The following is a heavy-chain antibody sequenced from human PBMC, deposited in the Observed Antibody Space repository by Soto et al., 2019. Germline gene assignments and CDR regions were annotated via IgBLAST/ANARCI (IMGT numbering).Heavy chain of an antibody. CDR1: GYTFTRYG. CDR3: ARAHYDFWSGYSEDY. V-gene: IGHV1-18*04. D-gene: IGHD3-3*01. CDR2: ISAYNGNT. J-gene: IGHJ4*02. Sequence: ASVKVSCKASGYTFTRYGISWVRRAPGQGLEWMGWISAYNGNTNYAQKLQGRVTMTTDTSTSTAYMELRSLRSDDTAVYYCARAHYDFWSGYSEDYWGQGTLVTVPQ.